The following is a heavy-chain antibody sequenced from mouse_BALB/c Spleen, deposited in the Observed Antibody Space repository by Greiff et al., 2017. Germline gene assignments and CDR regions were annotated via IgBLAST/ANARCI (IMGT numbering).Heavy chain of an antibody. D-gene: IGHD2-4*01. CDR2: IYPGDGDT. CDR1: GYAFSSSW. Sequence: QVQLQQSGPELVKPGASVKISCKASGYAFSSSWMNWVKQRPGQGLEWIGRIYPGDGDTNYNGKFKGKATLTADKSSSTAYMQLSSLTSVDSAVYFCARSEDDYDFAYWGQGTLVTVSA. J-gene: IGHJ3*01. CDR3: ARSEDDYDFAY. V-gene: IGHV1-82*01.